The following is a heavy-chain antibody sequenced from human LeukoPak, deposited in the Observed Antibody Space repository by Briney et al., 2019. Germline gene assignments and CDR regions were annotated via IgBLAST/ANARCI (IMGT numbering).Heavy chain of an antibody. CDR2: IYTSGST. Sequence: PSETLSLTCTFSGDSISSYYWSWIRQPAGKGLEWIGRIYTSGSTNYNPSLKSRVTMSVDTSKNQFSLKLSSVTAADTAVYYCARAYDYGDRGYYYYYYMDVWGKGTTVTISS. D-gene: IGHD4-17*01. CDR1: GDSISSYY. CDR3: ARAYDYGDRGYYYYYYMDV. J-gene: IGHJ6*03. V-gene: IGHV4-4*07.